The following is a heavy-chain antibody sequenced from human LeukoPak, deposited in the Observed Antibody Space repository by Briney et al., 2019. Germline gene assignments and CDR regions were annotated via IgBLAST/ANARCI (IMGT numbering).Heavy chain of an antibody. CDR2: ISSSSSYI. CDR1: GFTFSSYS. Sequence: GGSLRLSCAASGFTFSSYSMNWVRRAPGKGLEWVSSISSSSSYIYYADSVKGRFTISRDNAKSSLYLQMNSLRAEDTAVYYCARGGRSSSWYGDYWGQGTLVTVSS. CDR3: ARGGRSSSWYGDY. V-gene: IGHV3-21*01. D-gene: IGHD6-13*01. J-gene: IGHJ4*02.